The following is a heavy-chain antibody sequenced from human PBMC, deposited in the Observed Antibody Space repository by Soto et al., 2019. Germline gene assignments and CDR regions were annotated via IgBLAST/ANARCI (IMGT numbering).Heavy chain of an antibody. V-gene: IGHV3-33*05. CDR1: EFTFRRYV. Sequence: QVQLVESGGGVVQPGTSLRLACVGSEFTFRRYVIHWVRQAPGKGLEWVALTSYDGSNNFYGDSVKGRFTNSRHNSRNTVELQMVSLRFEDTALYYCARWGTTGGLDVWGQGTLVSVSS. J-gene: IGHJ4*02. CDR2: TSYDGSNN. D-gene: IGHD3-16*01. CDR3: ARWGTTGGLDV.